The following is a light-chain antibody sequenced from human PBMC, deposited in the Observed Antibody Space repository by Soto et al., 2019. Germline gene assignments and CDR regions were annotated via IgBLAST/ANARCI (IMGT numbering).Light chain of an antibody. CDR3: HQYANSLT. CDR1: QSVTSNY. J-gene: IGKJ4*01. V-gene: IGKV3-20*01. Sequence: EIVLTQSPGTLSLSPGERATLSCRASQSVTSNYVAWYQQKPGQAPRLLIFGASSRATGIPDRFSGRGSGTDFTLTISRLEPEDFALYFCHQYANSLTFGGGTKVDIK. CDR2: GAS.